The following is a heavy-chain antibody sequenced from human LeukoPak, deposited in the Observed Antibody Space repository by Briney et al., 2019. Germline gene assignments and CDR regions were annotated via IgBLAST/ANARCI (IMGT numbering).Heavy chain of an antibody. V-gene: IGHV4-59*01. CDR3: ARARPHKVGATSFDY. CDR1: GGSISSYY. CDR2: IYYSGST. Sequence: SETLSLTCTVSGGSISSYYWSWIRQPPGKGLEWIGYIYYSGSTNYNPSLKSRVTISVDTSKNQFSLKLSSVTAADTAVYYCARARPHKVGATSFDYWGQGTLVTVSS. J-gene: IGHJ4*02. D-gene: IGHD1-26*01.